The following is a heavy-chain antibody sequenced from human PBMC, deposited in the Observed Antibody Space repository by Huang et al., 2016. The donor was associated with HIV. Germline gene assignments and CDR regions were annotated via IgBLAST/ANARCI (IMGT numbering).Heavy chain of an antibody. D-gene: IGHD3-3*01. CDR1: GGSISTHY. J-gene: IGHJ4*02. CDR2: IDYRGST. Sequence: QMQLQESGPGLVKPSETLSLTCTVSGGSISTHYWSWIRQPPGKGLEWIGSIDYRGSTNYSPPLKSRVTRLLDTSKNQFSLRVNSVTAADTAMYYCARDHHDFWRGYRRMYFFDHWGQGTLVTVSS. V-gene: IGHV4-59*11. CDR3: ARDHHDFWRGYRRMYFFDH.